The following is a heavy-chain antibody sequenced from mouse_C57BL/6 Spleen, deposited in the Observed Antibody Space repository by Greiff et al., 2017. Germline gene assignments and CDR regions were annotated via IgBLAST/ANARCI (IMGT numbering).Heavy chain of an antibody. J-gene: IGHJ4*01. CDR1: GYAFSSSW. CDR2: IYPGDGDT. V-gene: IGHV1-82*01. Sequence: QVQLQQSGPELVKPGASVKISCKASGYAFSSSWMNWVKQRPGKGLEWIGRIYPGDGDTNYNGKFKGKATLTADKSSSTAYMQLSSLTSEDSAVYFCARGGSLLLGEMDDWGQGTSVTVSS. D-gene: IGHD1-1*01. CDR3: ARGGSLLLGEMDD.